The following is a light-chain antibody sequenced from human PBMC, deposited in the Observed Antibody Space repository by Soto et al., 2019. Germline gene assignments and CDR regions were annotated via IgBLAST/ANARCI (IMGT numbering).Light chain of an antibody. CDR1: QSVSSSS. CDR3: QQYGGSPLT. J-gene: IGKJ4*01. Sequence: EIVLTQSPGTLSLSPGESATLSCRASQSVSSSSLAWYQQNPGQAPRLLFFGVSNRDAGVPDRFGGSGSGTDFTRTISSLEPEDFAVYYCQQYGGSPLTFGGGTKVEIK. CDR2: GVS. V-gene: IGKV3-20*01.